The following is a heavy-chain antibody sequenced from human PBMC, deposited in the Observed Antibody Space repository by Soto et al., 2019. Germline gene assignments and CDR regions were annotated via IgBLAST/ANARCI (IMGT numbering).Heavy chain of an antibody. J-gene: IGHJ6*03. V-gene: IGHV3-23*01. CDR2: ISGSGGST. Sequence: EVQLLESGGGLVQPGGSLRLSCAASGFTFSSYAMSWVRQAPGKGLEWVSAISGSGGSTYHADSVKGRFTISRDNSKNTLYLQMNSLRAEDTAVYYCAKGGSGYSYYYYYMDVWGKGTTVTVSS. CDR3: AKGGSGYSYYYYYMDV. CDR1: GFTFSSYA. D-gene: IGHD6-19*01.